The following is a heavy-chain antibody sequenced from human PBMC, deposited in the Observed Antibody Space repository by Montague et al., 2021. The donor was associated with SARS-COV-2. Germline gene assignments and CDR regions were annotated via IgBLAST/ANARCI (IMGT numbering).Heavy chain of an antibody. CDR2: ISSSSSYI. J-gene: IGHJ6*03. V-gene: IGHV3-21*01. D-gene: IGHD3-3*01. CDR3: ARDSGRYYDFWSGYYNSHYYYMDV. Sequence: SLRLSCAASGFTFSSYSMNWVRQAPGKGLEWVSSISSSSSYIYYADSVKGRFTISRDNAKNSLYLQMNSLRAEDTAVYYCARDSGRYYDFWSGYYNSHYYYMDVWGKGTTVTVSS. CDR1: GFTFSSYS.